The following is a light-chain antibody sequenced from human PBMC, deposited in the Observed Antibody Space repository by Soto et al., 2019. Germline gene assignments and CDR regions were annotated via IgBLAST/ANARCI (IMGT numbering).Light chain of an antibody. CDR1: QGIRRD. J-gene: IGKJ1*01. Sequence: AIQMTQSPSSLSASVGDTVTITCRANQGIRRDLSWYQQKPGKAPNLLIYSASELQNGVPSRFRGSGSGTDFTLTISGLQPEDFVTYYCLHDYNFPRTFGQGTKVEI. CDR3: LHDYNFPRT. CDR2: SAS. V-gene: IGKV1-6*01.